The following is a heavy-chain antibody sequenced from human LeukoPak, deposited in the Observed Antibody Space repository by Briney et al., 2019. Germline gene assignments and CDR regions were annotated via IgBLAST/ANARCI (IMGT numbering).Heavy chain of an antibody. Sequence: SETLSLTCTVSGGSISSYYWTWIRQPAGKGLEWIGRIHTSGSTNHNPSLKSRVTISVDTSKNQFSLKLSSVTAADTAVYYCARGQYVLLWFGENNWFDPWGQGTLVTVSS. J-gene: IGHJ5*02. CDR3: ARGQYVLLWFGENNWFDP. CDR1: GGSISSYY. V-gene: IGHV4-4*07. CDR2: IHTSGST. D-gene: IGHD3-10*01.